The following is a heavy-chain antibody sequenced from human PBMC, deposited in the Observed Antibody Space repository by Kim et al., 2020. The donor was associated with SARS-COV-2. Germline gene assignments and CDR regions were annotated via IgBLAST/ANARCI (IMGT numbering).Heavy chain of an antibody. CDR1: GFTFSSYW. V-gene: IGHV3-74*01. J-gene: IGHJ5*02. CDR3: VGDLYDGFDP. Sequence: GGSLRLSWVASGFTFSSYWMHWVRQAPGKGLVWVSRINSDGSSISYADSVNGLFTISRDNTKNTQILQVNSLRAEDTDVYYGVGDLYDGFDPWGQGTLVTVSS. CDR2: INSDGSSI. D-gene: IGHD2-8*01.